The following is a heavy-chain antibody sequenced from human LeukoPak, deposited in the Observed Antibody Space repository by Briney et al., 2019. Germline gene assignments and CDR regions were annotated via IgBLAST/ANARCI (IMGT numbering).Heavy chain of an antibody. Sequence: GGSLRLSCAASGFTFSSYAMSWVRQAPGKGRKWVSAISGSGGSTYYADSVKGRFTISRDNSKNALYLQMTSLRDEDTAVYYCAKDGRQWELLYDFDIWGQGTMVPVSS. CDR2: ISGSGGST. CDR3: AKDGRQWELLYDFDI. D-gene: IGHD1-26*01. J-gene: IGHJ3*02. V-gene: IGHV3-23*01. CDR1: GFTFSSYA.